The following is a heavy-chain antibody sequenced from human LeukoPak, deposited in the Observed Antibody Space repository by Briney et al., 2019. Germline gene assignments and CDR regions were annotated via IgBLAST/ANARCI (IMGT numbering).Heavy chain of an antibody. CDR3: AREDRQYDSSGYTYYFDY. CDR2: IYHSGST. J-gene: IGHJ4*02. CDR1: GGSISSSNW. D-gene: IGHD3-22*01. Sequence: SETLSLTCAVYGGSISSSNWWSWVRQPPGKGLEWIGEIYHSGSTNYNPSLKSRVTISVDKSKNQFSLKLSSVTAADTAVYYCAREDRQYDSSGYTYYFDYWGQGTLVTVSS. V-gene: IGHV4-4*02.